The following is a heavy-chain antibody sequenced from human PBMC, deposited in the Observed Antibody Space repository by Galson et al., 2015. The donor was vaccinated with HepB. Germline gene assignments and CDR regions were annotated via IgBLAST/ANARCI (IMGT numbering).Heavy chain of an antibody. J-gene: IGHJ4*02. CDR1: GFTFNNFW. CDR2: INQDGSEN. CDR3: ARGGGFILDF. D-gene: IGHD5-24*01. Sequence: SLRLSCAASGFTFNNFWMSWVRQAPGKGLVWVAIINQDGSENFYVASVKGRFIISRDNTHNSLFLQMSSRRVEATAVYYCARGGGFILDFWAQGTLVTVSS. V-gene: IGHV3-7*03.